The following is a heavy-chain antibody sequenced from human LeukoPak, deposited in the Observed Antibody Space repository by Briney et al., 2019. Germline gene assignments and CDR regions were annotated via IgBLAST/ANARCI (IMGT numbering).Heavy chain of an antibody. J-gene: IGHJ5*02. D-gene: IGHD3-16*01. V-gene: IGHV4-30-4*08. CDR3: ARVFGPDGSFDP. Sequence: SSETLSLTCTVSGGSISSSSYYWGWIRQPPGKGLEWIGYIYYSGSTYYNPSLKSRVTISVDTSKNQFSLKLSSVTAADTAVYYCARVFGPDGSFDPWGQGTLVTVSS. CDR2: IYYSGST. CDR1: GGSISSSSYY.